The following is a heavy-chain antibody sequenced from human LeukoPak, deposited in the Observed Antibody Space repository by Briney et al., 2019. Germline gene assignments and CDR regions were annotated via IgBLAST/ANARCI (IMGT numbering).Heavy chain of an antibody. J-gene: IGHJ4*02. CDR2: FDPEDGET. CDR3: ATDLHYRGNRNFDY. V-gene: IGHV1-24*01. D-gene: IGHD1-14*01. Sequence: GASVKVSCKVSGYTLTELSMHWVRQAPGKGLEWMGGFDPEDGETIYAQKFQGRVTMTEDTSTDTAYMELSSLRSEDTAVYYCATDLHYRGNRNFDYWGQGTLVTVSS. CDR1: GYTLTELS.